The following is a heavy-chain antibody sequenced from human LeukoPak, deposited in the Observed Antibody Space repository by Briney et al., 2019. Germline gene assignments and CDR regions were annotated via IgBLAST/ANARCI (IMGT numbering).Heavy chain of an antibody. V-gene: IGHV4-59*01. Sequence: SETLSLTCTVSGGSISSYYWSWIRQPPGKGLEWIGYIYYSGSTNYNPSLKSRVTISVDTSKNQSSLKLSSVTAADTAVYYCARDRQLALDYWGQGTLVTVSS. CDR2: IYYSGST. CDR3: ARDRQLALDY. D-gene: IGHD6-13*01. CDR1: GGSISSYY. J-gene: IGHJ4*02.